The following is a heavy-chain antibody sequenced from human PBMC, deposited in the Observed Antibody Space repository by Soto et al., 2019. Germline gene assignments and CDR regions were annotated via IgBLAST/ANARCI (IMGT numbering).Heavy chain of an antibody. CDR3: AGSRGSSGWFRFDY. CDR1: GFTFSSYA. V-gene: IGHV3-23*01. CDR2: ISGSGGST. D-gene: IGHD6-19*01. J-gene: IGHJ4*02. Sequence: PGASLRLSCAASGFTFSSYAMSWVRQAPGKGLEWVSAISGSGGSTYYADSVKGRFTISRDNAKNSLYLQMNSLRAEDTALYYCAGSRGSSGWFRFDYWGQGTLVTVSS.